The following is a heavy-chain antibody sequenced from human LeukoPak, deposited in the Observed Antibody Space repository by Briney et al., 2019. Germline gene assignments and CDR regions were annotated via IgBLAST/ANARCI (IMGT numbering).Heavy chain of an antibody. Sequence: MSSETLSLTCTVSGGSISSFYWSWIRQPAGKGLEWIGRLYTTGNTNYNPSLKSRVTMSLDTSKNQFSLKLSSLTAADTAVYYCARETPSGTTLYYYYYYMDVWGKGTSVTISS. CDR3: ARETPSGTTLYYYYYYMDV. V-gene: IGHV4-4*07. CDR1: GGSISSFY. CDR2: LYTTGNT. J-gene: IGHJ6*03. D-gene: IGHD6-25*01.